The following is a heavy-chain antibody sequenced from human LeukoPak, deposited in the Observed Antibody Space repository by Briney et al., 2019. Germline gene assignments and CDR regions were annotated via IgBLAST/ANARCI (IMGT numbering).Heavy chain of an antibody. CDR1: GASISSGSYY. J-gene: IGHJ4*02. Sequence: SETLSLTCTVSGASISSGSYYWSWIRQPAGKGLEWIGRIYTSGSTNYNPSLRSRVTVSLDTSMSQFSLNLRSVTAADTAVYYCATTVAGVREHAYWGQGTLVTVSS. CDR2: IYTSGST. D-gene: IGHD6-19*01. CDR3: ATTVAGVREHAY. V-gene: IGHV4-61*02.